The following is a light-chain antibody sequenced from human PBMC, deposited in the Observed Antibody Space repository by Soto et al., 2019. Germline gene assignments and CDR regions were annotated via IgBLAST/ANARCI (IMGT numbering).Light chain of an antibody. Sequence: DIQMTQSPSSVSASVVDRVTITCRASQGVSNWLAWYQQKPGKAPQPLIYAASSLQSGVPSRFSGSGSGTDFALTISSLPPEDFATYYCQQAKCFPLTFGGGTKVEI. CDR3: QQAKCFPLT. CDR1: QGVSNW. J-gene: IGKJ4*01. V-gene: IGKV1-12*01. CDR2: AAS.